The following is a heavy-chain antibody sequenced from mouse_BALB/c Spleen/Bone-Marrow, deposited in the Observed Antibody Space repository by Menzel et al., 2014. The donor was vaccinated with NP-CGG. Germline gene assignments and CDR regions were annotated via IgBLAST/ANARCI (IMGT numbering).Heavy chain of an antibody. CDR3: ARQLGLRWAMDY. CDR2: ISNGGGST. CDR1: GFTFSSYT. J-gene: IGHJ4*01. V-gene: IGHV5-12-2*01. Sequence: DVKLVESGGGLVQPGGSPKLSCAASGFTFSSYTVSWVRQTPEKRLEWVAYISNGGGSTYYPDTVKGRFTISRDNAKNTLYLQMSSLKSEDTAMYYCARQLGLRWAMDYWGQGTSVTVSS. D-gene: IGHD3-1*01.